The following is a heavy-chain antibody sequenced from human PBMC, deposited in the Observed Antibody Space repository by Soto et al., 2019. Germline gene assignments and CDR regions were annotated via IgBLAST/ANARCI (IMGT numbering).Heavy chain of an antibody. V-gene: IGHV2-26*01. CDR2: IFSNDEK. J-gene: IGHJ6*02. D-gene: IGHD3-3*01. Sequence: ESGRTLVNHTETLTLTCTVSGFSLSNARMGVSWIRQPPGKALEWLAHIFSNDEKSYSTSLKSRLTISKDTSKSQVVLTMTNMDPVDTATYYCARNLFYDFWSAYYSDYYSHGLDVSGQGTPHTESS. CDR3: ARNLFYDFWSAYYSDYYSHGLDV. CDR1: GFSLSNARMG.